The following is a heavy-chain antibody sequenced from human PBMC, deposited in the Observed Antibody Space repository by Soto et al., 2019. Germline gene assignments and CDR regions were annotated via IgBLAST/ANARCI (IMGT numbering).Heavy chain of an antibody. V-gene: IGHV3-64*01. CDR1: GFTFSSYA. CDR3: AVGDYGDY. Sequence: GSLRRACAVSGFTFSSYAIHWVRQAPGKGLEYVSAISSNGGSTYYANSVKGRFTISRDNSKNTLYLQMGSLRAEDMAVYYCAVGDYGDYWGQGTLVTVS. D-gene: IGHD4-17*01. CDR2: ISSNGGST. J-gene: IGHJ4*02.